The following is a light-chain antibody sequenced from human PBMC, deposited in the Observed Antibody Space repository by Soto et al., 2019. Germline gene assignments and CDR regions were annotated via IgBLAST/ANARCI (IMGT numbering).Light chain of an antibody. Sequence: DIQMTQSPSSLSASVGDRVTITCQASHDINIYLNWYQQKPGNAPKLLIYDASNLETGVPSRFSGSGSGTDFTFTISSLQPEDIATYYCQQYDNVADNVAVTFGGGTKVEIK. CDR1: HDINIY. CDR2: DAS. V-gene: IGKV1-33*01. J-gene: IGKJ4*01. CDR3: QQYDNVADNVAVT.